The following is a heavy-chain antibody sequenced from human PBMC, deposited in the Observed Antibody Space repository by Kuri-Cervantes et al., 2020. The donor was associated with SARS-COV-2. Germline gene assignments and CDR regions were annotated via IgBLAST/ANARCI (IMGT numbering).Heavy chain of an antibody. J-gene: IGHJ5*02. CDR1: GFTFSSYW. CDR3: ARDPIRGDCSSTSCLPRGVWFDP. V-gene: IGHV3-74*01. CDR2: INSDGSST. D-gene: IGHD2-2*01. Sequence: GESLKISCAASGFTFSSYWMHWVRQAPGKGLVWVSRINSDGSSTSYADSLKGRFTISRDNAKNTLYLQMNSLRAEDTAVYYCARDPIRGDCSSTSCLPRGVWFDPWGQGTLVTVSS.